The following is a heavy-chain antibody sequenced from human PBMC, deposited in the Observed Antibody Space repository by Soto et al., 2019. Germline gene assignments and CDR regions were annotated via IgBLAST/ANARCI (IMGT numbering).Heavy chain of an antibody. CDR3: ARFGTSYDTSGFLY. V-gene: IGHV3-74*01. D-gene: IGHD3-22*01. Sequence: GGSLRLSCAASGFTFGSHWMHWVRQAPGKGLVYVSRISSGGTTTNYAESVKGRFTISRDNARNTLYLQMNSLRVEDTAVYYCARFGTSYDTSGFLYWGQGAPVTVSS. CDR2: ISSGGTTT. CDR1: GFTFGSHW. J-gene: IGHJ4*02.